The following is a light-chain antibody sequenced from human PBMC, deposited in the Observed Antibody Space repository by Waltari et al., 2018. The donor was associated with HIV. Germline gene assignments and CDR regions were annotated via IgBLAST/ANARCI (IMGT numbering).Light chain of an antibody. CDR3: QSYDSSLTTTV. CDR2: GNN. Sequence: QSVLTQPPSVSGDPGQRVTISCTESKSNIGAGYEVHWYQQVPGTAPKLLIYGNNNRASGVPDRFSGSKSGTSASLAISGLQAEDEAEYHCQSYDSSLTTTVFGGGTKLTVL. V-gene: IGLV1-40*01. J-gene: IGLJ2*01. CDR1: KSNIGAGYE.